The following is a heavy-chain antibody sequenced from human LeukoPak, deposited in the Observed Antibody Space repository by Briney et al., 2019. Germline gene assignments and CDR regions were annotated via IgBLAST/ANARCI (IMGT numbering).Heavy chain of an antibody. J-gene: IGHJ4*02. CDR2: INSDETTT. D-gene: IGHD3-10*01. V-gene: IGHV3-74*01. CDR1: GVTFSSYW. CDR3: AREISGWRYCDH. Sequence: GGSLRLSCAASGVTFSSYWMPWVRQAPGKGLVWVSRINSDETTTSYADSVKGRFSISRDNAKYTLYLQMNSLRDEDTAVYYCAREISGWRYCDHWGQGSLVTVSS.